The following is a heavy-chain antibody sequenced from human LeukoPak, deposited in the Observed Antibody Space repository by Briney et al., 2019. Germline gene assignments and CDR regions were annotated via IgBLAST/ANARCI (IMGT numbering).Heavy chain of an antibody. CDR2: IWYDGSNK. J-gene: IGHJ5*02. D-gene: IGHD3-22*01. CDR1: GFTXXSXG. Sequence: SLRLSCXXXGFTXXSXGMHWVRQAPGKGLEWVAVIWYDGSNKYYADSVKGRFTISRDNSKNTLYLQMNSLRAEDTAVYYCARDYYDSSGYYYHWGQGTLVTVSS. CDR3: ARDYYDSSGYYYH. V-gene: IGHV3-33*01.